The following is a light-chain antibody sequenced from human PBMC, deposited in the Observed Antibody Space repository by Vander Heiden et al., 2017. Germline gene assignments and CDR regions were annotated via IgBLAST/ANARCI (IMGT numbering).Light chain of an antibody. CDR3: AAWDDSLNGVV. Sequence: QSVLTQPPSASGPPGPGVTISCSGRRSNIGTNSVNWYQQLPGTAPKLLMYSNNHRPSGVPDRFSGSKSGTSASLAITGLQSEDEADYYCAAWDDSLNGVVFGGGTKLTVL. CDR1: RSNIGTNS. V-gene: IGLV1-44*01. J-gene: IGLJ3*02. CDR2: SNN.